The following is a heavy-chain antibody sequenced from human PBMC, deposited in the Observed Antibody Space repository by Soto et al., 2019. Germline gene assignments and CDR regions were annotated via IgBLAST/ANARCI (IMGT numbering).Heavy chain of an antibody. Sequence: EVQLVESGGGLVQPGGSLRLSCAASGFTFSSYWMSWVRQAPGKGLEWVANIKQDGSEKYYVDSVKGRFTISRDNAKNSLYLQMNSLRAEDTAVYYCARNQDYGDYRHQDFDYWGQGTLVTVSS. CDR1: GFTFSSYW. V-gene: IGHV3-7*01. J-gene: IGHJ4*02. CDR2: IKQDGSEK. CDR3: ARNQDYGDYRHQDFDY. D-gene: IGHD4-17*01.